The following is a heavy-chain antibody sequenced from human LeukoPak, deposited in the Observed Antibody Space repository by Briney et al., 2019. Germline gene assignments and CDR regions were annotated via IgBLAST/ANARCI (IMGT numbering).Heavy chain of an antibody. J-gene: IGHJ5*02. D-gene: IGHD3-3*01. Sequence: ASETLSLTCTVSGGSISSSSYYWGWIRQPPGKGLEWIGSIYYSGSTYYNPSLKSRVTISVDTSKNQFSLKLSSVTAADTAVYYCARHLLFGVDNWFDLWGQGTLVTVSS. CDR1: GGSISSSSYY. V-gene: IGHV4-39*01. CDR3: ARHLLFGVDNWFDL. CDR2: IYYSGST.